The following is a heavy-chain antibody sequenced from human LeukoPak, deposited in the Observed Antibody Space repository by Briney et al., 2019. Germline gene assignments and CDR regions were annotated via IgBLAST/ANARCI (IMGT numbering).Heavy chain of an antibody. D-gene: IGHD3-22*01. J-gene: IGHJ3*02. CDR2: IYYSGST. Sequence: SETLSLTCTVPGGSISSSSYYWGWIRQPPGKGLEWIGSIYYSGSTYYNPSLKSRVTISVDTSKNQFSLKLSSVTAADTAVYYCARDFTRGYYDSSGTYRDDAFDIWGQGTMVTVSS. V-gene: IGHV4-39*07. CDR3: ARDFTRGYYDSSGTYRDDAFDI. CDR1: GGSISSSSYY.